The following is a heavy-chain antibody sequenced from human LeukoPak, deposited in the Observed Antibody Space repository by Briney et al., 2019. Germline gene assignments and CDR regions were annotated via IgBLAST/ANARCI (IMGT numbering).Heavy chain of an antibody. V-gene: IGHV1-18*01. CDR3: ARDGVVDVVVPAAIWVDY. J-gene: IGHJ4*02. CDR2: ISAYNGNT. CDR1: GYTFTSYG. Sequence: ASVKVSCKASGYTFTSYGISWVRQAPGQGLEWMGWISAYNGNTNYAQKLQGRVTMTTDTSTSTAYMELRSLRSDDTAVYYRARDGVVDVVVPAAIWVDYWGQGTLVTVSS. D-gene: IGHD2-2*02.